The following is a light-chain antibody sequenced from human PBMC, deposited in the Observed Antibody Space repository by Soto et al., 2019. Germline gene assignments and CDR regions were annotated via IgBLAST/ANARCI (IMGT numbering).Light chain of an antibody. Sequence: QSVLTQPPSASGSPGQSVTISCTGTRDDVGGYNYVSWFQHHPGKAPKLIIYEVYKRPSGVPARFSGSKSGNTASLTVSGLQAGDEAIYYCSSYVTTNVVVFGGGTKLTVL. V-gene: IGLV2-8*01. CDR2: EVY. CDR3: SSYVTTNVVV. J-gene: IGLJ2*01. CDR1: RDDVGGYNY.